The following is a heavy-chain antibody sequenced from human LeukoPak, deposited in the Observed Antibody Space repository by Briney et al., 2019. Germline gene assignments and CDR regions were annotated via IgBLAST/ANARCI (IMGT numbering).Heavy chain of an antibody. D-gene: IGHD3-22*01. CDR3: ARGQPYYYDSRGYSAPHD. CDR1: GFTASSVY. V-gene: IGHV3-53*01. Sequence: GGSLRLSCAASGFTASSVYMSWVRQAPGKGLEWVSLIYSAGTTYYADSVKGRFIISRDNSKNTLYLQMNSLRAEDTAVYYCARGQPYYYDSRGYSAPHDWGQGTLVTVSS. J-gene: IGHJ4*02. CDR2: IYSAGTT.